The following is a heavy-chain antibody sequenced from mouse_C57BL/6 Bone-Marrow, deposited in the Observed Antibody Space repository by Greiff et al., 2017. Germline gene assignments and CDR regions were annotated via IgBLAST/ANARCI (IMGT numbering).Heavy chain of an antibody. V-gene: IGHV1-85*01. CDR2: IYPRDGST. D-gene: IGHD1-1*01. CDR3: AIGRYYGSSPPWFAY. J-gene: IGHJ3*01. CDR1: GYTFTSYD. Sequence: VQLQQSGPELVKPGASVKLSCKASGYTFTSYDINWVKQRPGQGLEWIGWIYPRDGSTKYNEKFKGKATLTVDTSSSTAYMELHSLTSEDSAVYFCAIGRYYGSSPPWFAYWGQGTLVTVSA.